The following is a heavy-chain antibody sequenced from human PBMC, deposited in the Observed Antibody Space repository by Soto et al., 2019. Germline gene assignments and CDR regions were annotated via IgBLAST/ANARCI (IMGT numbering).Heavy chain of an antibody. CDR1: GGTFSSYA. Sequence: SVKVSCKASGGTFSSYAISWVRQAPGQGLEWMGGIIPIFGTANYAQKFQGRVTITADESTSTAYMELSSLRSEDTAVYYCARPGIAAAGTKIAFDIWGQGTMVTVSS. CDR2: IIPIFGTA. CDR3: ARPGIAAAGTKIAFDI. V-gene: IGHV1-69*13. J-gene: IGHJ3*02. D-gene: IGHD6-13*01.